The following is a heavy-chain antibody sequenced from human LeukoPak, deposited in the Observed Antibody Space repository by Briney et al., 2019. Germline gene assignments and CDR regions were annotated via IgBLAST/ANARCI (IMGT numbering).Heavy chain of an antibody. D-gene: IGHD6-19*01. J-gene: IGHJ3*02. V-gene: IGHV3-23*01. CDR2: ISGSGGST. CDR3: AKDRWGAVAGTGDAFDI. Sequence: GGSLRLSCAASGFTFSSYAMSWVRQAPGKGLEWVSAISGSGGSTYYADSVKGRFTISRDNSKNTLYLQMNSLRAEDTAVYYCAKDRWGAVAGTGDAFDIWGQGTMVTVSS. CDR1: GFTFSSYA.